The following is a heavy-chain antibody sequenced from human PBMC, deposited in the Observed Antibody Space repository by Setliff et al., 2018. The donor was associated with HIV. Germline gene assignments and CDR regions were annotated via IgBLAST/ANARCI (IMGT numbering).Heavy chain of an antibody. V-gene: IGHV4-4*07. Sequence: PSETLSLTCTVSGDSIGDYYWNWVRQPAGKGLEWIGRAYASAYSNYNPSLKSRVTMSVDTSQNQFSLKLRSVNAADTAVYYCARDWVTRSNYYGSGSPWYFDFWGRGILVTVSS. D-gene: IGHD3-10*01. J-gene: IGHJ2*01. CDR1: GDSIGDYY. CDR2: AYASAYS. CDR3: ARDWVTRSNYYGSGSPWYFDF.